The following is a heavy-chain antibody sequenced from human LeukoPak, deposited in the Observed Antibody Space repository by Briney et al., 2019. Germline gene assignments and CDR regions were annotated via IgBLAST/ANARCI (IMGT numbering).Heavy chain of an antibody. Sequence: SETLSLTCTVSGGSISSSSYYWGWIRQPPGKGLEWIGRIYYSGSTYYNPSLKSRVHISVDTSKNQFSLKLSSVTAADTAVYYCARTNCCGDCYAFDYWGQGTLVTVSS. CDR1: GGSISSSSYY. J-gene: IGHJ4*02. CDR3: ARTNCCGDCYAFDY. CDR2: IYYSGST. V-gene: IGHV4-39*01. D-gene: IGHD2-21*01.